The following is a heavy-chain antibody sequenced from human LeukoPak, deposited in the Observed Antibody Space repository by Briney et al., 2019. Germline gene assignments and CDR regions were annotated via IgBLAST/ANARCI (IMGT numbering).Heavy chain of an antibody. Sequence: PSETLSLTCAVSGGSISSGGYSWSWIRQPPGKGLEWIGYIYHSGSTYYNSSLKSRVTISVDRSKNQFSLKLSSVTAADTAVYYCARYQAGTVDYWGQGTLVTVSS. CDR2: IYHSGST. V-gene: IGHV4-30-2*01. D-gene: IGHD6-19*01. CDR3: ARYQAGTVDY. J-gene: IGHJ4*02. CDR1: GGSISSGGYS.